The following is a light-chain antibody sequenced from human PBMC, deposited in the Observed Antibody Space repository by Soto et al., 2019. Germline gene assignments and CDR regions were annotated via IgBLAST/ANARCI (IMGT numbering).Light chain of an antibody. CDR2: GAS. Sequence: EIVLTQSPDTLSLSPGEGVTLSCRASQTVTSDYLAGYQQKPGQPPRLLIYGASIGAAGLPDRFSGSGSGTEFTLTISRLEPEDFAVYYCQQYGGAPYTFGPGTDLKIK. CDR1: QTVTSDY. CDR3: QQYGGAPYT. V-gene: IGKV3-20*01. J-gene: IGKJ2*01.